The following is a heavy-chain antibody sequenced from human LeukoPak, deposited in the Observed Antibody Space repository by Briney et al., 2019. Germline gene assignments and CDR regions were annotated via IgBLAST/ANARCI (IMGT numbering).Heavy chain of an antibody. CDR2: IHYSGST. V-gene: IGHV4-59*13. Sequence: PSETLSLTCSVSGGSISSYYWSWIRQPPGKGLEWIGNIHYSGSTNYNPSLKSRVTISVDTSKNQFSLKLSSVTAADTAVYYCASEVEVAGKGYYFKDWGQGTLVTVSS. CDR1: GGSISSYY. J-gene: IGHJ4*02. CDR3: ASEVEVAGKGYYFKD. D-gene: IGHD6-19*01.